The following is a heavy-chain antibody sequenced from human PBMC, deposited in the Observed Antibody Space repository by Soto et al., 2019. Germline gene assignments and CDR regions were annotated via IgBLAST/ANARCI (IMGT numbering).Heavy chain of an antibody. J-gene: IGHJ4*02. D-gene: IGHD6-13*01. CDR3: ARHPSSSSWFNSDY. CDR1: GFTFSSYS. Sequence: EVQLVESGGGLVQPGGSLRLSCAASGFTFSSYSMNWVRQAPGKGLEWVSYISSSSSTMYYADSVKGRFTISRDNAKNSLYRQRNCLRDEDTAVYYCARHPSSSSWFNSDYWGQGTLVTVSS. V-gene: IGHV3-48*02. CDR2: ISSSSSTM.